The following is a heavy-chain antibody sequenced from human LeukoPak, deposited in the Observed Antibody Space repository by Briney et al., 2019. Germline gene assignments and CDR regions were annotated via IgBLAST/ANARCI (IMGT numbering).Heavy chain of an antibody. CDR1: GGSFSGYY. CDR3: AGGGGSSSWEGPLDI. D-gene: IGHD6-13*01. V-gene: IGHV4-34*01. Sequence: SETLSLTCAVYGGSFSGYYWSWIRQPPGKGLEWIGEINHSGSTNYNPSLKSRVTISVDTSKNQFSLKLSSVTAADTAVYYCAGGGGSSSWEGPLDIWGQGTMVTVSS. CDR2: INHSGST. J-gene: IGHJ3*02.